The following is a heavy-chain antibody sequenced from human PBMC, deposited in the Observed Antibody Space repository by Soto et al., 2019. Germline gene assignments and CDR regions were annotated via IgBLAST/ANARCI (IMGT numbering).Heavy chain of an antibody. V-gene: IGHV4-34*01. CDR2: INHSGST. Sequence: QVQLQQWGAGLLKPSETLSLTCAVYGGSFSGYYWSWIRQPPGKGLEWIGEINHSGSTNYNPSLTGRVTISVDTSKNQFSLKLSSVTAADTAVYYCARLNPVHVGATSYYYYGMDVWGQGTTVTVSS. D-gene: IGHD1-26*01. J-gene: IGHJ6*02. CDR1: GGSFSGYY. CDR3: ARLNPVHVGATSYYYYGMDV.